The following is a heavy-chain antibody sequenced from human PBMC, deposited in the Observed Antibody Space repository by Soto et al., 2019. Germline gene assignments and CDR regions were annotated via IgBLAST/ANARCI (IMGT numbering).Heavy chain of an antibody. CDR2: ISSSSSYI. D-gene: IGHD2-8*02. V-gene: IGHV3-21*01. J-gene: IGHJ6*02. CDR3: ARELSGYCYGMDV. Sequence: EVQLVESGGGLVKPGGSLRLSCAASGFTFSSYSMNWVRQAPGKGLAWVSSISSSSSYIYYADSVKGRFTISRDNAKNSLYLQMNSLRAEDTAVYYCARELSGYCYGMDVWGQGTTVTVSS. CDR1: GFTFSSYS.